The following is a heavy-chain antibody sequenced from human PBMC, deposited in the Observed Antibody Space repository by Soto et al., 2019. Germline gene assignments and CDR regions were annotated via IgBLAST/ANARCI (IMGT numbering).Heavy chain of an antibody. CDR1: GFTFSSYG. J-gene: IGHJ5*02. Sequence: PVGSLRLSCAASGFTFSSYGMHWVRQAPGKGLEWVAVISYDGSNKYYADSVKGRFTISRDNSKNTLYLQMNSLRAEDTAVYYYAKAHYGRNWFDPWGQGTLVTVSS. D-gene: IGHD3-16*01. CDR2: ISYDGSNK. V-gene: IGHV3-30*18. CDR3: AKAHYGRNWFDP.